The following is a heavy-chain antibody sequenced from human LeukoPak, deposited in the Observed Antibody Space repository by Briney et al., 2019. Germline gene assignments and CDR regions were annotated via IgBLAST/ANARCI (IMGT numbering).Heavy chain of an antibody. J-gene: IGHJ4*02. D-gene: IGHD5-12*01. CDR3: ARDLPGWLPFDY. CDR1: GYTFTGYY. Sequence: ASVKVSCKASGYTFTGYYMHWVRQAPGQGLEWMGWINPNSGGTNYTQKFQGRVTMTRDTSISTIYMELSRLRSDDTAVYHCARDLPGWLPFDYWGQGTLVTVSS. V-gene: IGHV1-2*02. CDR2: INPNSGGT.